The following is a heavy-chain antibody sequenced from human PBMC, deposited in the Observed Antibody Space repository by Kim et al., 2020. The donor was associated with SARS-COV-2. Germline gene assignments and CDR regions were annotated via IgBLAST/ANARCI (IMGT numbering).Heavy chain of an antibody. Sequence: PSLNSRVPISGDTSKSQFSRKLSSVTAADTAVYYCASNNWNYGGYYFDYWGQGTLVTVSS. J-gene: IGHJ4*02. V-gene: IGHV4-39*01. D-gene: IGHD1-7*01. CDR3: ASNNWNYGGYYFDY.